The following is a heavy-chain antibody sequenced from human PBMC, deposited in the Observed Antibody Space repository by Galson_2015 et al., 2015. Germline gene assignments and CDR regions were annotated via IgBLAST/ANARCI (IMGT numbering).Heavy chain of an antibody. Sequence: SVKVSCKASGYTFTSYAMHWVRQAPGQRLEWMGWINAGNGNTKYSQKFQGRVTITRDTSASTAYMELSSLRSEDTAVYYCARLDSSPVGYYYYYMDVWGKGTTVTVSS. D-gene: IGHD6-13*01. V-gene: IGHV1-3*01. CDR3: ARLDSSPVGYYYYYMDV. J-gene: IGHJ6*03. CDR1: GYTFTSYA. CDR2: INAGNGNT.